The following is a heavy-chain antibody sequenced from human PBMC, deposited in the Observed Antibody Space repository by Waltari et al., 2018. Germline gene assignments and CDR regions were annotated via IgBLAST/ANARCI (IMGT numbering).Heavy chain of an antibody. CDR3: ARLGRSLRRGGLHF. CDR1: GSPVGTDRYY. J-gene: IGHJ4*02. D-gene: IGHD3-10*01. Sequence: QVQLLESGPGLVQPSQTLSLTCTVSGSPVGTDRYYYNWIRQSAGRGLEWIGRISSSGNTTYNPSLNGRVTISIDSSQNQFSLTLTSTTDGDTAVYYCARLGRSLRRGGLHFWGPGVRVTVSS. V-gene: IGHV4-61*02. CDR2: ISSSGNT.